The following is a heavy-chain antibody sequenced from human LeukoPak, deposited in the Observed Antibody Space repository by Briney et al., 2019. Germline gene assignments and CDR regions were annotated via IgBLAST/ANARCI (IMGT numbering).Heavy chain of an antibody. CDR3: AKDLDRLRIIAARLYDY. Sequence: RGGSLRLSCAASGFTFSSYGMHWVRQAPGKGLEWVAVISYDGSNKYYADSVKGRFTISRDNSKNTLYLQMNSLRAEDTAVYYCAKDLDRLRIIAARLYDYWGQGTLVTVSS. CDR2: ISYDGSNK. V-gene: IGHV3-30*18. CDR1: GFTFSSYG. D-gene: IGHD6-6*01. J-gene: IGHJ4*02.